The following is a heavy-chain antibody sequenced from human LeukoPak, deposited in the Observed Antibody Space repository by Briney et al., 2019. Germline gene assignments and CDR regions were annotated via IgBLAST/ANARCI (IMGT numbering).Heavy chain of an antibody. V-gene: IGHV4-59*01. D-gene: IGHD3-16*01. Sequence: NPSETLSLTCAVYGGSFSGYYWSWIRQPPGKGLEWIGYIYYSGSTNYNPSLKSRVTISVDTSKNQFSLKLSSVTAADTAVYYCAREGGLREYYFDYWGQGTLVTVSS. CDR1: GGSFSGYY. CDR2: IYYSGST. CDR3: AREGGLREYYFDY. J-gene: IGHJ4*02.